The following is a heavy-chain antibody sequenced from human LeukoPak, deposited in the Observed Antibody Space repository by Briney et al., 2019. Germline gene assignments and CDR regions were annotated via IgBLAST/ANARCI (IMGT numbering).Heavy chain of an antibody. V-gene: IGHV5-51*01. CDR1: GYNFTTYW. CDR3: ARGDYDDAFDI. Sequence: GESLKISCKGSGYNFTTYWIGWVRQMPGKGLEWMGIIYPVDSKTRYSPSFQGQVTISADKSISTAYLQWSSLSDTDTAMYYCARGDYDDAFDIWGQGTMVTVSS. D-gene: IGHD4-17*01. CDR2: IYPVDSKT. J-gene: IGHJ3*02.